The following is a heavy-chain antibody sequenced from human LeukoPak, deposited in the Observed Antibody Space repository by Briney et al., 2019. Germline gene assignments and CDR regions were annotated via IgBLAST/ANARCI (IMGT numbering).Heavy chain of an antibody. CDR1: GFTFSSYW. CDR2: INGDGSST. J-gene: IGHJ3*02. V-gene: IGHV3-74*01. D-gene: IGHD2-2*01. CDR3: ARRGLVPAFDI. Sequence: GGSLRLSCAASGFTFSSYWMHWVRQAPGKGLVWVSRINGDGSSTTYADAVKGRFTIPRDNAKNTLYLQMSSLRAEDTAVYYCARRGLVPAFDIWGQGTMVTVAS.